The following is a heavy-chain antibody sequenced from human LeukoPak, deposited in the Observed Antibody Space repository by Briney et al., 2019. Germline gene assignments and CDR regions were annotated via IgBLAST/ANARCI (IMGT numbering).Heavy chain of an antibody. D-gene: IGHD2-15*01. V-gene: IGHV5-51*01. J-gene: IGHJ6*02. CDR2: IYPGDSYT. CDR3: ARHTSGSPWDAIDV. Sequence: GVSLKISCKGSGYSLTSHWIAWVRQMPGKGLEWMGIIYPGDSYTRYSPSFQGQVTISADKSINPAYLQWSSLKTSDTAMYYCARHTSGSPWDAIDVWGQGTKVTVSS. CDR1: GYSLTSHW.